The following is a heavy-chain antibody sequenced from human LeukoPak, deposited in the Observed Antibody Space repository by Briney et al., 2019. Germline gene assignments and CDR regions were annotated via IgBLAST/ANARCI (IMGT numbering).Heavy chain of an antibody. Sequence: SETLSLTCTVSGGSISSYYWSWLRQPPGKGLEWLGYIYYSGSTNYNPSLKSRVTISVDTSKNQFSLKLICVTAADTAVYYCARFLVGATYFDYWGQGTLVTVSS. D-gene: IGHD1-26*01. CDR3: ARFLVGATYFDY. CDR2: IYYSGST. CDR1: GGSISSYY. J-gene: IGHJ4*02. V-gene: IGHV4-59*08.